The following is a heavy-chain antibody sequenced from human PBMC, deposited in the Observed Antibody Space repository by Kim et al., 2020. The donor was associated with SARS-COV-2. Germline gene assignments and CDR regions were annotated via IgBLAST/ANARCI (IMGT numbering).Heavy chain of an antibody. D-gene: IGHD3-10*01. J-gene: IGHJ4*02. Sequence: YYNRSLMSRVTISVDTSKNQFSLKLSSVTAADTAVYYCARAELWLGPFDYWGQGTLVTVSS. V-gene: IGHV4-30-2*05. CDR3: ARAELWLGPFDY.